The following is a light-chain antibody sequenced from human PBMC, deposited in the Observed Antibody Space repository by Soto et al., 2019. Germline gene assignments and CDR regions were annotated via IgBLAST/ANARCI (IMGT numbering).Light chain of an antibody. Sequence: QSALTQPPSVSAAPGQTVTISCSGSSSNVGNNYVSWYQHLPGTAPKLLIYETNRRPAGISDRFSGSKSGTSATLGITGLQTADEADYYCETWDTSLSAGRVFGPGTKLTVL. J-gene: IGLJ1*01. CDR3: ETWDTSLSAGRV. CDR1: SSNVGNNY. CDR2: ETN. V-gene: IGLV1-51*02.